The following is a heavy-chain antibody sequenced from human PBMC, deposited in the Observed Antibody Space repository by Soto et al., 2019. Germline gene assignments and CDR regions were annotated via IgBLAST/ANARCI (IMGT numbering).Heavy chain of an antibody. D-gene: IGHD2-15*01. V-gene: IGHV5-51*01. Sequence: GASLKISCMASGYIFIDYWIGWVRQMPGKGLEWMGIVYPRDSDTRYSPSFQGQVTISADRSTGTAFLQWRSLKASDTALYYCARPPLPGYSIHFNSWGQGTLVTVSS. CDR2: VYPRDSDT. J-gene: IGHJ4*02. CDR1: GYIFIDYW. CDR3: ARPPLPGYSIHFNS.